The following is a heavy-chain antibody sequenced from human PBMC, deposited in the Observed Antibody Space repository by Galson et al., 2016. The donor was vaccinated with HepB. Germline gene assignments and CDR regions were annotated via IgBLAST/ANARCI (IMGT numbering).Heavy chain of an antibody. J-gene: IGHJ4*02. V-gene: IGHV3-30*04. Sequence: SLRLSCAASGFTFSSYAMHWDRQAPGKGLEWVAVISYDGTNKYYADSVKGRFTISRDNSKNTLYLQMNSLRAEDTAVYYCARVDGFGEPLYFDYWGQGTLVTVSS. CDR3: ARVDGFGEPLYFDY. CDR1: GFTFSSYA. D-gene: IGHD3-10*01. CDR2: ISYDGTNK.